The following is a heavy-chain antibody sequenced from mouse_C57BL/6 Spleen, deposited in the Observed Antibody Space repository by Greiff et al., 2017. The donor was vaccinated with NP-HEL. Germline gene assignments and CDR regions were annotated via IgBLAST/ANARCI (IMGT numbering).Heavy chain of an antibody. Sequence: EVKVEESGPGLAKPSQTLSLTCSVTGYSITSDYWNWIRKFPGNKLEYMGYISYSGSTYYNPSLKSRISITRDTSKNQFFLKLNSVTTEDTATYYCARERLYYGSLAYWGQGTLVTVSA. CDR3: ARERLYYGSLAY. J-gene: IGHJ3*01. D-gene: IGHD1-1*01. V-gene: IGHV3-8*01. CDR2: ISYSGST. CDR1: GYSITSDY.